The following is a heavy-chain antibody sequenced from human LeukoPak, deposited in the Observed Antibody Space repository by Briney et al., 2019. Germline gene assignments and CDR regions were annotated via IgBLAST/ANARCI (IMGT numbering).Heavy chain of an antibody. CDR2: IIPIFGTK. CDR1: GGTFRSCA. Sequence: SVKVSCKACGGTFRSCALRWVRQPPAQGLEWMGGIIPIFGTKQHAQKFQGRVTNTAEDFTSTAYMELGSLGAEDRAVYYCARGTAMDCYFYYWGQGTLVTVS. D-gene: IGHD5-18*01. J-gene: IGHJ4*02. V-gene: IGHV1-69*13. CDR3: ARGTAMDCYFYY.